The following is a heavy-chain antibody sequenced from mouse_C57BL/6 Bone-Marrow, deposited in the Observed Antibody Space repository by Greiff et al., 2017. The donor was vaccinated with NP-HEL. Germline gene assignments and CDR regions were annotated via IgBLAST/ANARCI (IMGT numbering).Heavy chain of an antibody. CDR1: GYTFTSYW. J-gene: IGHJ4*01. CDR3: ARGLRAMDY. D-gene: IGHD3-1*01. CDR2: IYPGGGYT. Sequence: QVQLQQPGAELVKPGASVKMSCKASGYTFTSYWITWVKQRPGQGLEWIGVIYPGGGYTNYNEKFKGKATLTADKSSSTAYMQFSSLTSEDSAIYYCARGLRAMDYWGQGTSVTVSS. V-gene: IGHV1-55*01.